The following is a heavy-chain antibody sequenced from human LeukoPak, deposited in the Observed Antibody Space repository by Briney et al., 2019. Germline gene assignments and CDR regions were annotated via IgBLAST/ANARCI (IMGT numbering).Heavy chain of an antibody. CDR3: ARGFRAAADTGNWFDP. Sequence: ASVKVSCKASGYTFTSYDINWVRQATGQGLEWMGWMNPNSGNTGYAQKFQGRVTMTRNTSISTAYMELSSLRSEDTAVYYCARGFRAAADTGNWFDPSGQGAPVTVSS. CDR2: MNPNSGNT. V-gene: IGHV1-8*01. J-gene: IGHJ5*02. D-gene: IGHD6-13*01. CDR1: GYTFTSYD.